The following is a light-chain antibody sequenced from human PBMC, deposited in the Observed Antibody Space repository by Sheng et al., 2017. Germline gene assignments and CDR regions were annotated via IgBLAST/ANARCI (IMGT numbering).Light chain of an antibody. CDR2: GAS. CDR1: QSVDNY. J-gene: IGKJ4*01. CDR3: QQANSFPPT. Sequence: EIVLTQSPATLSLSPGERATLSCRASQSVDNYLAWYQQKPGQAPRLLIYGASNRATGIPARFSGSGSGSDFTLTISSLEPEDSATYFCQQANSFPPTFGGGPKVEIK. V-gene: IGKV3-11*01.